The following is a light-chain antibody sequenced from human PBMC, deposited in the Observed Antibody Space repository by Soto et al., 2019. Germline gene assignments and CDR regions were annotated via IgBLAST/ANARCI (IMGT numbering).Light chain of an antibody. CDR3: NSYTSSSSVL. CDR2: EVS. Sequence: QSALTQPASVSGSPGQSITISCTVTSSDVGGYNYVSWYQQHPGKAPKLMIYEVSNRPSGVANRFSGSKSGNTASLTISGLQAEDEADYYCNSYTSSSSVLFGGGTKLTVL. V-gene: IGLV2-14*01. J-gene: IGLJ2*01. CDR1: SSDVGGYNY.